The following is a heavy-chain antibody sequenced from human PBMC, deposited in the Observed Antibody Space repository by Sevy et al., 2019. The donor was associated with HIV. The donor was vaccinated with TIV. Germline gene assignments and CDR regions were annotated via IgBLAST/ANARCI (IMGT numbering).Heavy chain of an antibody. Sequence: GGSLRLSCAASEFTFAKYSMSWVRQAPGKGLEWVSTFSFGCGRINYADSVKGRFTISRDDSKNTLFLQMNSLRAEDTATYFCVREGCTQPHDYWGQGTLVTVSS. CDR1: EFTFAKYS. J-gene: IGHJ4*02. CDR2: FSFGCGRI. D-gene: IGHD2-8*01. V-gene: IGHV3-23*01. CDR3: VREGCTQPHDY.